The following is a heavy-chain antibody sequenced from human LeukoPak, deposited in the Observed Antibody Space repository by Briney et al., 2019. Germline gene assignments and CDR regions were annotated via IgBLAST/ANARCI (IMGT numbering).Heavy chain of an antibody. CDR3: ARDYYDSTY. V-gene: IGHV4-34*01. Sequence: SETLSLTCAVYGGSFSGYYWSWSRQPPGKGLEWIGEINHSGSTNYNPSLKSRVTISVDTSKNQFSLKLSSVTAADTAVYYCARDYYDSTYWGQGTLVTVSS. D-gene: IGHD3-22*01. CDR1: GGSFSGYY. J-gene: IGHJ4*02. CDR2: INHSGST.